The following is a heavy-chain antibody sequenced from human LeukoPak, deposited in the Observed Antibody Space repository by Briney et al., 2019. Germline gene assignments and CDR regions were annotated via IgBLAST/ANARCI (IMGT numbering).Heavy chain of an antibody. CDR2: ISSSGSII. CDR3: ARWSRLGELSSDF. D-gene: IGHD3-16*02. CDR1: GFTFSSYS. J-gene: IGHJ4*02. V-gene: IGHV3-48*04. Sequence: PGGSLRLSCAASGFTFSSYSMNWVRQAPGKGLEWVSYISSSGSIIYYADSVKGRFTISRDNAKNSLYLQMSSLRAEDTAVYYCARWSRLGELSSDFWGQGTLVSVSS.